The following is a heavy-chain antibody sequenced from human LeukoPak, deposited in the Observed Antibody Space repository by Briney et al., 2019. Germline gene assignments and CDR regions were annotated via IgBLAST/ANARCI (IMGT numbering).Heavy chain of an antibody. CDR3: AIGLRWPDY. V-gene: IGHV4-59*01. D-gene: IGHD4-23*01. Sequence: TSSETLSLTCTVSGGSISSYYGSWIRQPPGKGLEWIGYIYYSGSTNYNPSLKSRVTISVDTSKNQFSLKLSSVTAADTAVYYCAIGLRWPDYWGQGTLVTVSS. CDR2: IYYSGST. CDR1: GGSISSYY. J-gene: IGHJ4*02.